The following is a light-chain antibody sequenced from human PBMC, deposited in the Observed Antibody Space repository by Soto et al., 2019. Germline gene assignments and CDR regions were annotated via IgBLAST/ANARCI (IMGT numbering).Light chain of an antibody. CDR2: GAS. CDR3: QQYGGSPRIT. Sequence: EIVLTQSPGSLSLSPGERATLSCRASERLSSVYLAWYQQRPGQPPRLLIYGASNRATGIPDRFSGSGSGTDFTLIIKRLEPEDVAIYYCQQYGGSPRITFGQGTRREIK. V-gene: IGKV3-20*01. CDR1: ERLSSVY. J-gene: IGKJ5*01.